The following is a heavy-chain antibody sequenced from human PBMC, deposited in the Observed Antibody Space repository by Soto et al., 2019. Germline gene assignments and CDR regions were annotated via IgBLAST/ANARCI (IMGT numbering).Heavy chain of an antibody. CDR1: GFTFSTYA. CDR3: APGGYCSGGSCYSRRYFAY. CDR2: ISYDGSDK. J-gene: IGHJ4*02. V-gene: IGHV3-30-3*01. D-gene: IGHD2-15*01. Sequence: QVLLVESGGGVVQPGRSLRLSCAASGFTFSTYAMHWVRQAPGKGLEWVAAISYDGSDKYYAASVKGRFPISKDNSKNTLYLQMNSLRAEDTAVYYCAPGGYCSGGSCYSRRYFAYWGQGTLVTVSS.